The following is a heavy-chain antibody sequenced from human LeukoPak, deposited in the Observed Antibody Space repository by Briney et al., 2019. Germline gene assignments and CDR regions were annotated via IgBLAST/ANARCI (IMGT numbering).Heavy chain of an antibody. CDR2: IIPIFGTA. CDR3: ARGASEGDYSEYVN. D-gene: IGHD4-17*01. V-gene: IGHV1-69*13. CDR1: GYTFTSYG. J-gene: IGHJ4*02. Sequence: SVKVSCKASGYTFTSYGISWVRQAPGQGLEWMGGIIPIFGTANYAQKFQGRVTITADESTSTAYMELSSLRSEDTAVYYCARGASEGDYSEYVNWGQGTLVTVSS.